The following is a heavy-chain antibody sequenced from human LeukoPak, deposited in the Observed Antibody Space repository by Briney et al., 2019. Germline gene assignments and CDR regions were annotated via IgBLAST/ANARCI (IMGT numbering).Heavy chain of an antibody. D-gene: IGHD3-10*01. CDR2: IYYSGST. V-gene: IGHV4-39*07. CDR1: GGSISSSSYY. J-gene: IGHJ4*02. CDR3: ARGRSGREAAPGEYFDY. Sequence: SETLSLTCTVSGGSISSSSYYWGWIRQPPGKGLEWIGSIYYSGSTYYNPSLKSRVTISVDTSKNQFSLKLSSVTAADTAVYYCARGRSGREAAPGEYFDYWGQGTLVTVSS.